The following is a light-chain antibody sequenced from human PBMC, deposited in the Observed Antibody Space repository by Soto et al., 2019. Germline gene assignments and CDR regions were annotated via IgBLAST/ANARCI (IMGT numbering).Light chain of an antibody. J-gene: IGKJ1*01. CDR2: DAS. V-gene: IGKV3D-20*02. Sequence: IVLTQSPDTLSLSPVETATLSCRASQSVSNTYLAWYQQKPGQAPRLLIYDASDRATGIPARFSGSGSGTDFTLTISSLQPEDFATYYCQQLNSYPWTFGQGTKVDIK. CDR1: QSVSNTY. CDR3: QQLNSYPWT.